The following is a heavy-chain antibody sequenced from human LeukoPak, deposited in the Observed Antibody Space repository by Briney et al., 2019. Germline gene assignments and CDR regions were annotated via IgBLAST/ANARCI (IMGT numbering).Heavy chain of an antibody. Sequence: SETLSLTCIVSGDSITNHYWSLIRRPPGKGLEWIGSIYYSGSTNYNPSLKSRVTISVDTSKNQFSLKLSSVTAADTAVYYCAAVAAAGTYYFDYWGQGTLVTVSS. CDR1: GDSITNHY. J-gene: IGHJ4*02. V-gene: IGHV4-59*11. D-gene: IGHD6-13*01. CDR3: AAVAAAGTYYFDY. CDR2: IYYSGST.